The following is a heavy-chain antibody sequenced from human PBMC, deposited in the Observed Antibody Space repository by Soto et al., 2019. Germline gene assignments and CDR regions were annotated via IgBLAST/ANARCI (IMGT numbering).Heavy chain of an antibody. D-gene: IGHD6-13*01. Sequence: GESLKISCQGSGYSFTSYWIGWVRQMPGKGLEWMGIIYPCDSDTRYSPSFQGQVTISANKSISTAYLQWSSLKASDTAMYYCARHKLRSSWYFDYWGQGTLVTVSS. J-gene: IGHJ4*02. V-gene: IGHV5-51*01. CDR1: GYSFTSYW. CDR2: IYPCDSDT. CDR3: ARHKLRSSWYFDY.